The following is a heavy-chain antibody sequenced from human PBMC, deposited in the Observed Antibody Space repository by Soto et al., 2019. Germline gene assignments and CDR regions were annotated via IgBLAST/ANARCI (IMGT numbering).Heavy chain of an antibody. D-gene: IGHD3-10*01. J-gene: IGHJ5*02. V-gene: IGHV4-34*01. Sequence: SETLSLTCAVYGGSFSGYYWSWIRQPQGRGLEWIGEINHSGTTNYNPSLKSRVTISVDTSKNQFSLRVTSVTAADTALYYCARSTAGGSETYFNSWFDPWGQGTLVTVSS. CDR2: INHSGTT. CDR1: GGSFSGYY. CDR3: ARSTAGGSETYFNSWFDP.